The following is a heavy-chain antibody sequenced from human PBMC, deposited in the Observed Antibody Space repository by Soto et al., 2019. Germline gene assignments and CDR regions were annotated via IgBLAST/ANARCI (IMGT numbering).Heavy chain of an antibody. J-gene: IGHJ4*02. D-gene: IGHD3-10*01. Sequence: VGSLRLSCAASGFTFSSSAISWVRQAPGKGLEWVSAVSANGQGIYYADSVRGRFTISRDNSKNTVFLHVDSLSAEDTAVYYCAKDRHYPRDYFHYWGQGTLVTVSS. CDR3: AKDRHYPRDYFHY. CDR1: GFTFSSSA. CDR2: VSANGQGI. V-gene: IGHV3-23*01.